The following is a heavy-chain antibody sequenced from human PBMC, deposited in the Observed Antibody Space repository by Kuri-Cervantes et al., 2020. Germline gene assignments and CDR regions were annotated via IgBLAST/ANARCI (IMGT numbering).Heavy chain of an antibody. D-gene: IGHD3-3*01. CDR1: GYTFTSYD. V-gene: IGHV1-8*02. CDR2: MNPNSGNT. J-gene: IGHJ4*02. CDR3: ARGRAARFLEWLLSY. Sequence: ASVKVSCKASGYTFTSYDINWVRQATGQGLEWMGWMNPNSGNTGYEQKFQGRVTMTRNTSISTAYMELSSLRSEDTAVYYCARGRAARFLEWLLSYWGQGTLVTVSS.